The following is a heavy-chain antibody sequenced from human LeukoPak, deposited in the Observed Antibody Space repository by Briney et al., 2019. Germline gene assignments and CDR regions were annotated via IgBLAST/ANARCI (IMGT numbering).Heavy chain of an antibody. J-gene: IGHJ4*02. D-gene: IGHD1-7*01. V-gene: IGHV4-59*12. CDR1: GGSISSYY. Sequence: SETLSLTCTVSGGSISSYYWSWIRQPPGKGLEWIGYIYYSGSTNYNPSLKSRVTISVDTSKNQFSLKLRSVTAADTAVYYCTGELAGTIVHYWGQGTLVTVSS. CDR3: TGELAGTIVHY. CDR2: IYYSGST.